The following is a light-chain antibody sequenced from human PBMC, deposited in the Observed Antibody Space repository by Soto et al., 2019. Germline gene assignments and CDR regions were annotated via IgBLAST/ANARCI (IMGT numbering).Light chain of an antibody. CDR3: TSYVGNDIWV. Sequence: QSALTLPPSASGSPGQSVTISCTGTSSDVGAYKYVSWYQQYPGKAPKLMIYEVTKRPSGVPDRFSGSKSGNTASLTVSGLQAEDEADYYCTSYVGNDIWVFGAGTKVTVL. CDR1: SSDVGAYKY. J-gene: IGLJ3*02. CDR2: EVT. V-gene: IGLV2-8*01.